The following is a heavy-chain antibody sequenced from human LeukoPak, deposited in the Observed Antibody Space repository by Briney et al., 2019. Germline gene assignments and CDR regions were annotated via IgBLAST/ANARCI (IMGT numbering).Heavy chain of an antibody. J-gene: IGHJ4*02. D-gene: IGHD3-3*01. CDR2: INHSGST. Sequence: PGGSLRLSCAASGFTFSSYGMHWVRQPPGKGLEWIGEINHSGSTNYNPSLKSRVTISVDTSKNQFSLKLSSVTAADTAVYYCASSDFWSGYYPVDYWGQGTLVTVSS. CDR3: ASSDFWSGYYPVDY. CDR1: GFTFSSYG. V-gene: IGHV4-34*01.